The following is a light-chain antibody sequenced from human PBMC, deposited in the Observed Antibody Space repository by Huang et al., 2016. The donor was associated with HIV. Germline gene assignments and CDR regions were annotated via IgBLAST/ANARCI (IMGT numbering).Light chain of an antibody. V-gene: IGKV3-20*01. CDR2: AAS. Sequence: EIVLTQSPGTLSLSPGERATLSCGASQTVSNNFLAWYQHKPGQAPRLLSYAASSRATGIPDRFSGSVSHRDFYLTISRLEPEDFAVYYCHQYGTSVGTFGPGTKVDVK. J-gene: IGKJ1*01. CDR1: QTVSNNF. CDR3: HQYGTSVGT.